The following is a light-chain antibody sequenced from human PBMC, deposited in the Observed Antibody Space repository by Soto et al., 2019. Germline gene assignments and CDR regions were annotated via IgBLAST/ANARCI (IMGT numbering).Light chain of an antibody. CDR2: DAS. Sequence: EIVLTQSPATLSLSPGARATLSCRASQSVSSYLAWYQQKPGQAPRLLIYDASNRATGIPARFSGSGSVTDFTLTISSLEPEDFAVYYCQQRSNWPSTFGGGTKVEIK. CDR1: QSVSSY. CDR3: QQRSNWPST. J-gene: IGKJ4*01. V-gene: IGKV3-11*01.